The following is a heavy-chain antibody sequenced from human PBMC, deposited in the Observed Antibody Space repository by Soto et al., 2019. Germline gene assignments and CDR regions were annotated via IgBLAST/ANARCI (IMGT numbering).Heavy chain of an antibody. J-gene: IGHJ6*03. CDR1: GFTFGDYA. V-gene: IGHV3-49*03. CDR3: TRVGLRRVYAIPNHYYYYYMAV. Sequence: PGGSLRLSCTASGFTFGDYAMSWFRQAPGKGLEWVGFIRSKAYGGTTEYAASVKGRFTISRDDSKSIAYLQMNSLKTEDTAVYYCTRVGLRRVYAIPNHYYYYYMAVWGKGTTVTVSS. CDR2: IRSKAYGGTT. D-gene: IGHD2-8*01.